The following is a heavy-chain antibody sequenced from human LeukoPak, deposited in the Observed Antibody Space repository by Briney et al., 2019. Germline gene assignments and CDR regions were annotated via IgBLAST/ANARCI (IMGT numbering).Heavy chain of an antibody. CDR2: ISGSGGST. CDR3: AKDQRTYDFWSGYYPNWFDP. CDR1: GFTFSSYA. V-gene: IGHV3-23*01. J-gene: IGHJ5*02. D-gene: IGHD3-3*01. Sequence: PGGSLRLSCAASGFTFSSYAMSWVRQAPGKGLKWVSAISGSGGSTYYADSVKGRFTISRDNSKNTLYLQMNSLRAEDTAVYYCAKDQRTYDFWSGYYPNWFDPWGQGTLVTVSS.